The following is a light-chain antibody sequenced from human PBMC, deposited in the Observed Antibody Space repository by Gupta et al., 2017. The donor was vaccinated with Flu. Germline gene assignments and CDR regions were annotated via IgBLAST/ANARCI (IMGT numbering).Light chain of an antibody. CDR1: QSVATF. V-gene: IGKV3-11*01. CDR2: DSD. Sequence: PATLSLSPGDSATLSCRASQSVATFLAWYQQKQGQSPRLLIYDSDKRATDIPGRFSGSGSGTXFTLTIXNREPEDFAVYYCQQRSNWRLIFGXGTRVEIK. J-gene: IGKJ4*01. CDR3: QQRSNWRLI.